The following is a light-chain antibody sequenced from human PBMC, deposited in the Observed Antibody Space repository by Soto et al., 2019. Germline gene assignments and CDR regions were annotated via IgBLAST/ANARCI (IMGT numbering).Light chain of an antibody. V-gene: IGKV3-15*01. J-gene: IGKJ1*01. CDR3: QQYNNWPRT. CDR2: GTS. CDR1: QSVSSS. Sequence: EIVMTQSPATLSVSPGEMATLSCRASQSVSSSLAWYQQKPGQAPRLLIYGTSTRATGIPARFSGSGSGTVFTLTISRLQSEDFAVYYCQQYNNWPRTFGQGTKVEIK.